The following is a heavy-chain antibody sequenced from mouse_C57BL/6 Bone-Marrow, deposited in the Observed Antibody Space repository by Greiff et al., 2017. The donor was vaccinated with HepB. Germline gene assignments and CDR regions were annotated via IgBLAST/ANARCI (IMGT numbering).Heavy chain of an antibody. J-gene: IGHJ2*01. CDR1: GYTFTSYW. D-gene: IGHD1-1*01. CDR2: IDPSDSET. CDR3: ARRGYGSSSFDY. Sequence: VKLQQPGAELVRPGSSVKLSCKASGYTFTSYWMHCVKQRPIQGLEWIGNIDPSDSETHYNQKFKDKATLTVDKSSSTAYMQLSSLTSEDSAVYYCARRGYGSSSFDYWGQGTTLTVSS. V-gene: IGHV1-52*01.